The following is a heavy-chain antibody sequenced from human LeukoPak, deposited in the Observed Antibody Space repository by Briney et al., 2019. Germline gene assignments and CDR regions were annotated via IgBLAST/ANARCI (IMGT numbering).Heavy chain of an antibody. Sequence: SGGSLRLSCAASGFTFSSYAMHWVRQAPGKGLEWVAVISYDGSNKYYADSVKGRFTISRDNSKNTLYLQMNSLRAEDTAVYYCARDRANYDSSIYYYYYYGMDVWGQGTTVAVSS. J-gene: IGHJ6*02. D-gene: IGHD3-22*01. CDR1: GFTFSSYA. CDR3: ARDRANYDSSIYYYYYYGMDV. CDR2: ISYDGSNK. V-gene: IGHV3-30-3*01.